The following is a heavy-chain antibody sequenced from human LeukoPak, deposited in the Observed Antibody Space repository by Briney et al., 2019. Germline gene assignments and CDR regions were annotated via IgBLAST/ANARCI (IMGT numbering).Heavy chain of an antibody. CDR2: IIPIFGTA. Sequence: SVKVSCKGSGYIFPDYYIYWVRQAPGQGLEWMGGIIPIFGTANYAQKFQGRVTITADESTSTAYMELSSLRSEDTAVYYCARDGPCGSGGSCYSFLLDYWGQGTLVTVSS. CDR1: GYIFPDYY. D-gene: IGHD2-15*01. V-gene: IGHV1-69*13. J-gene: IGHJ4*02. CDR3: ARDGPCGSGGSCYSFLLDY.